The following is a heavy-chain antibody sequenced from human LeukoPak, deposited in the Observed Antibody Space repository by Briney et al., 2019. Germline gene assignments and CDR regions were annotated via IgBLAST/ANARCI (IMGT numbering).Heavy chain of an antibody. CDR2: IKTKSEGGTT. J-gene: IGHJ4*02. V-gene: IGHV3-15*01. D-gene: IGHD5-24*01. CDR3: AADLDAYNTLDS. Sequence: PGGSLRLSCVGSGFTFSNTWMNWVRRAPGKGLEWVGRIKTKSEGGTTHYAAHVKGRFTISRDDPKKTIFLQMNSLKIEDTAIYFCAADLDAYNTLDSWGQGALVTVSS. CDR1: GFTFSNTW.